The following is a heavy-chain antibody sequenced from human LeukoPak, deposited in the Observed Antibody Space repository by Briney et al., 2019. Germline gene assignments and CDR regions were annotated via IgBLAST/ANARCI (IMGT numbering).Heavy chain of an antibody. V-gene: IGHV4-31*03. D-gene: IGHD6-13*01. CDR1: GGSISSGGYY. CDR3: ARGIAAAGICAFDI. J-gene: IGHJ3*02. Sequence: SSQTLSLTCTVSGGSISSGGYYWSWIRQHPGKGLGWIGYIYYSGSTYYNPSLKSRVTISVDTSKNQFSLKLSSVTAADTAVYYCARGIAAAGICAFDIWGQGTMVTVSS. CDR2: IYYSGST.